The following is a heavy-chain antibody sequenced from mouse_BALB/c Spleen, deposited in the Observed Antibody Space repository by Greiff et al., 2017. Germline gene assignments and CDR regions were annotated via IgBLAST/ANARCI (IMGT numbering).Heavy chain of an antibody. D-gene: IGHD1-1*01. J-gene: IGHJ2*01. CDR2: IYPGDGDT. V-gene: IGHV1-80*01. CDR3: ASFITTVVASFDY. Sequence: QVQLKESGAELVRPGSSVKISCKASGYAFSSYWMNWVKQRPGQGLEWIGQIYPGDGDTNYNGKFKGKATLTADKSSSTAYMQLSSLTSEDSAVYFCASFITTVVASFDYWGQGTTLTVSS. CDR1: GYAFSSYW.